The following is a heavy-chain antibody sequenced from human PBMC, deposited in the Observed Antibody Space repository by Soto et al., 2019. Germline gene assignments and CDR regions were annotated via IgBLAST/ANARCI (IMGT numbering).Heavy chain of an antibody. J-gene: IGHJ6*02. CDR1: GYIFSTYG. CDR2: INTHNGHT. D-gene: IGHD2-8*01. Sequence: QAQLVQSVGEVQSLGASVTVSCKASGYIFSTYGIGWVRQAPGQGLEWLGWINTHNGHTTFAPKLKDRVSMTREPSTSTVYMELSRLTPEDTAVYYCARAEGMAPFYSYAMDVWGQGTTVTVSS. V-gene: IGHV1-18*04. CDR3: ARAEGMAPFYSYAMDV.